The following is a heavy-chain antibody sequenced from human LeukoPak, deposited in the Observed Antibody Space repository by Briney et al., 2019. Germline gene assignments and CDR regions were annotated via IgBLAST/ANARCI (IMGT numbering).Heavy chain of an antibody. CDR2: ISSTGNTK. J-gene: IGHJ4*02. V-gene: IGHV3-48*02. D-gene: IGHD4-17*01. CDR3: ARDLTSVPTR. Sequence: GGSLRLSCAASGFTVSSNYMNWVRQAPGKGLEWVSYISSTGNTKHYVDSVKGRFTISRDNAKNSVYLQMNSLRDEDTAVYYCARDLTSVPTRWGRGTLVTVSS. CDR1: GFTVSSNY.